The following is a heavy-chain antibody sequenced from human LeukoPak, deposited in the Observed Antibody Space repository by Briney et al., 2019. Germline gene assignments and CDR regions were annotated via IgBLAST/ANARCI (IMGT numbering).Heavy chain of an antibody. J-gene: IGHJ4*02. V-gene: IGHV4-59*01. CDR1: GGSISSYY. D-gene: IGHD4-17*01. CDR3: ARATVTTIYFDY. Sequence: PSETLSLTCTVSGGSISSYYWSWIRQPPGKGLEWIGYIYYSGSTNYNPSLRSRVTISVDTSKSQFSLKLSSVTAADTAVYYCARATVTTIYFDYWGQGTLVTVSS. CDR2: IYYSGST.